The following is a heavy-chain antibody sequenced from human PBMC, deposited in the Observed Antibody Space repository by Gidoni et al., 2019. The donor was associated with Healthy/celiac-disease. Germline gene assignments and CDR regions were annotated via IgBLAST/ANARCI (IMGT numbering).Heavy chain of an antibody. D-gene: IGHD2-8*01. CDR3: AKDRKDGYNLGLMVHFDY. V-gene: IGHV3-23*04. CDR2: ISGSGGST. Sequence: EVQLVESGGGLVQPGGSLRLSCAPSGIPFSSYALSWVRQAPGKGLEWVSAISGSGGSTYYADSVKGRFTISRDNSKNTLYLQMNSLRAEDTAVYYCAKDRKDGYNLGLMVHFDYWGQGTLVTVSS. J-gene: IGHJ4*02. CDR1: GIPFSSYA.